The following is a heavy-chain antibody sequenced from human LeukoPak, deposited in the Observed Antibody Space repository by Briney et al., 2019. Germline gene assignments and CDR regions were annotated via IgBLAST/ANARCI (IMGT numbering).Heavy chain of an antibody. Sequence: QTGGSLRLSCAASGFTFSSYGMHWVRQAPGKGLEWVAFIRYDGSNKYYADSVKGRFTISRDNSKNTPYLQMNSLRAEDTAVYYCAKVLVRGVIDAFDIWGQGTMATVSS. D-gene: IGHD3-10*01. J-gene: IGHJ3*02. CDR1: GFTFSSYG. CDR2: IRYDGSNK. CDR3: AKVLVRGVIDAFDI. V-gene: IGHV3-30*02.